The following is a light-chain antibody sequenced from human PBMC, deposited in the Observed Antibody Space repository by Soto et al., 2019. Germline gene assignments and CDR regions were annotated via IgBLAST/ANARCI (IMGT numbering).Light chain of an antibody. J-gene: IGKJ1*01. Sequence: EIVLTQSPGTLSLSPGERATLSCRASQSVSSSYLAWYQQKPGQAPRLLIYGASSRATGIPDRFSGSGSGTDFTLTISRLEPEDFAVYYCQQYGNSRTFGQGPRWKSN. V-gene: IGKV3-20*01. CDR1: QSVSSSY. CDR2: GAS. CDR3: QQYGNSRT.